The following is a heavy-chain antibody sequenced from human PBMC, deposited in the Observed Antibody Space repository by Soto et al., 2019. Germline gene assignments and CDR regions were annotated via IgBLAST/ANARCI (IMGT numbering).Heavy chain of an antibody. D-gene: IGHD1-7*01. CDR2: INPNSGGT. V-gene: IGHV1-2*04. Sequence: ALVKVSRKDPGSTFTGYYMHWVRQAPGQRNKRMGWINPNSGGTNYAQKFQGWVTMSRDTSISTAYMELSRLRSDDTALYYCASSELELGAFDILGQGTMVTVSS. CDR3: ASSELELGAFDI. CDR1: GSTFTGYY. J-gene: IGHJ3*02.